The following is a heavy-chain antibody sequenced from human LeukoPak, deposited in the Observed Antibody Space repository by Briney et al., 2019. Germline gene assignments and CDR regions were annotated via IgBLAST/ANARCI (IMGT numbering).Heavy chain of an antibody. Sequence: PGGSLRLSCAASGFTFSSYAMSWVRQAPGKGLEWVSAISGSGGSTYYADSVKGRFTISRDNSKNTLYLQMNSLRAVDTAVYYCASAYFISRFSAAPDAFDIWGQGTMVTVSS. V-gene: IGHV3-23*01. J-gene: IGHJ3*02. CDR1: GFTFSSYA. CDR2: ISGSGGST. CDR3: ASAYFISRFSAAPDAFDI. D-gene: IGHD2-2*01.